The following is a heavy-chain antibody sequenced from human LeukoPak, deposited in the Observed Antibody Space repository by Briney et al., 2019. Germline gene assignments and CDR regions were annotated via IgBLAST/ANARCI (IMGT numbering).Heavy chain of an antibody. CDR3: ARVGYSYGRTHTYNWFDP. CDR2: IYYSGST. V-gene: IGHV4-39*07. Sequence: PSETLSVTCTVSGGSISSSSYYWGWIRQPPGKGLEWIGSIYYSGSTYYNPSLKSRVTISVDTSKNQFSLKLSSVTAADTAVYYCARVGYSYGRTHTYNWFDPWGQGTLVTVSS. CDR1: GGSISSSSYY. J-gene: IGHJ5*02. D-gene: IGHD5-18*01.